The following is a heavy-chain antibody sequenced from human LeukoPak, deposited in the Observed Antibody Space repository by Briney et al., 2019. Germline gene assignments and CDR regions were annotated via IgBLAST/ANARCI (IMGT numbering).Heavy chain of an antibody. CDR1: GGSISSNSYY. D-gene: IGHD3-10*01. CDR2: INHSGST. J-gene: IGHJ5*02. V-gene: IGHV4-39*07. CDR3: ARGGLAGHYYGSGSYEYNWFDP. Sequence: KTSETLSLTCTVSGGSISSNSYYWGWIRQPPGKGLEWIGEINHSGSTNYNPSLKSRVTISVDTSKNQFSLKLSSVTAADTAVYYCARGGLAGHYYGSGSYEYNWFDPWGQGTLVTVSS.